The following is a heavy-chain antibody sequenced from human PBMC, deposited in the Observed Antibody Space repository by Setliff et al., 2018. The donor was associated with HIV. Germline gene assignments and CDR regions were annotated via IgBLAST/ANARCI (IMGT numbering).Heavy chain of an antibody. Sequence: SETLSLTCTVSNGSISSSSYFWGWIRQPPGKGLERIGNIFYSGSTYYNPSLKSRVLISVDTSKMQFSLKLRSVTAADTAVYYCARERTLMTTVTTGDAFDIWGQGTMVTVSS. CDR3: ARERTLMTTVTTGDAFDI. V-gene: IGHV4-39*07. J-gene: IGHJ3*02. D-gene: IGHD4-17*01. CDR1: NGSISSSSYF. CDR2: IFYSGST.